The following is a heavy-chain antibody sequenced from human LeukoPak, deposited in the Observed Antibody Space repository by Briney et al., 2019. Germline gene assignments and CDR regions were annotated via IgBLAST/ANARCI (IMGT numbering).Heavy chain of an antibody. CDR3: ARDGSGTYWAYYNWFDP. CDR1: GYTFTSYY. Sequence: ASVKVSCKASGYTFTSYYMHWVRQAPGQGLEWMGWINPNSGDTNYAQKFQGRVTMTRDTSISTAYMELSNLRPEDTAVYYCARDGSGTYWAYYNWFDPWGQGTLVTVSS. J-gene: IGHJ5*02. V-gene: IGHV1-2*02. CDR2: INPNSGDT. D-gene: IGHD3-10*01.